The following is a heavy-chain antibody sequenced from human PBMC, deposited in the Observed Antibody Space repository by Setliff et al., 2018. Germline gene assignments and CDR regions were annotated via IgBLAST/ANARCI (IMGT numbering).Heavy chain of an antibody. J-gene: IGHJ3*02. D-gene: IGHD1-26*01. V-gene: IGHV4-39*07. CDR2: IYFGGNT. CDR1: GGSISDNGYF. CDR3: ARDASASDGRNAFDI. Sequence: PSETLSLTCTVPGGSISDNGYFWGWVRQPPGKGLEWIGNIYFGGNTYFNPSFKSRVTISIDTSNSHFSLKLSSVTAADTAIYYCARDASASDGRNAFDICGQGTMVTVSS.